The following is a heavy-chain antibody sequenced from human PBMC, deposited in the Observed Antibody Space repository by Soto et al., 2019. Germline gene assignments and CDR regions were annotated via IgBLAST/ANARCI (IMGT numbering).Heavy chain of an antibody. V-gene: IGHV1-3*01. CDR3: ARGVIDSSGYYTAKYYFDY. Sequence: GASVKVSCKASGYTFTSYAMHWVRQAPGQRLEWMGWINAGNGNTKYSQKFQGRVTITRDTSASTAYMELSSLRSEDTAVYYCARGVIDSSGYYTAKYYFDYWGQGTLVTVSS. CDR1: GYTFTSYA. J-gene: IGHJ4*02. CDR2: INAGNGNT. D-gene: IGHD3-22*01.